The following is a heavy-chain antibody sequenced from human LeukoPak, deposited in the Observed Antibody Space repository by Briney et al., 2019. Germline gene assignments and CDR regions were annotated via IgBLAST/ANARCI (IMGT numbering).Heavy chain of an antibody. J-gene: IGHJ4*02. CDR2: ISNDGSYK. D-gene: IGHD2-21*01. CDR3: AKAALREFDY. Sequence: PGGSLRLSCAASGFTFSTYGMHWVRQAPGKGLEWVAVISNDGSYKSYADSVKGLITISRDNSRNTLYLQMNSLRIDDTAVYYCAKAALREFDYWGQGTLVTVSS. V-gene: IGHV3-30*18. CDR1: GFTFSTYG.